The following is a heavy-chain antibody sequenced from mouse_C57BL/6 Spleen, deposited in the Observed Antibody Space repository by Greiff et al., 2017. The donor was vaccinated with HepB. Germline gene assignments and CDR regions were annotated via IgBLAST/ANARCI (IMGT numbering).Heavy chain of an antibody. V-gene: IGHV1-61*01. CDR1: GYTFTSYW. Sequence: QVQLQQPGAELVRPGSSVKLSCKASGYTFTSYWMDWVKQRPGQGLEWIGNIYPSDSETHYNQKFKDKATLTVDKSSSTAYMQLSSLTSEDSAVYYCARGSGSSYVDWYFDVWGTGTTVTVSS. CDR3: ARGSGSSYVDWYFDV. D-gene: IGHD1-1*01. CDR2: IYPSDSET. J-gene: IGHJ1*03.